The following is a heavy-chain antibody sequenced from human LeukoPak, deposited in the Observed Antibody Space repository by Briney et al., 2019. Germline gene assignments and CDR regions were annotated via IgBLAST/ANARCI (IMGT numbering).Heavy chain of an antibody. CDR2: INHSGST. Sequence: SQTLSLTCTVSGGSITSGGYYWNWIRQHPGQGLEWIGYINHSGSTFFNSSLKSRVRTFIHMSESQLSLELSSVTAADTAVYYCARGRTSSEFWSGQYSGGFYYMDVWGKGTTVIVSS. V-gene: IGHV4-31*03. J-gene: IGHJ6*03. CDR3: ARGRTSSEFWSGQYSGGFYYMDV. CDR1: GGSITSGGYY. D-gene: IGHD3-3*01.